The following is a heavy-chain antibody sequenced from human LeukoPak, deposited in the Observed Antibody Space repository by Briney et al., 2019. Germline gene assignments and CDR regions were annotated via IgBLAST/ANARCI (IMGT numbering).Heavy chain of an antibody. J-gene: IGHJ6*03. D-gene: IGHD3-3*01. CDR2: IYYSGST. V-gene: IGHV4-39*01. Sequence: SETLSLTRTVSGGSISTSNYYWGWLRQPPGKGLEWIGSIYYSGSTYYNPSLKSRVTISVDTSNNQFSLKLSSVTAADTAVYYCARRGGITSYMDVWGKGTTVTISS. CDR3: ARRGGITSYMDV. CDR1: GGSISTSNYY.